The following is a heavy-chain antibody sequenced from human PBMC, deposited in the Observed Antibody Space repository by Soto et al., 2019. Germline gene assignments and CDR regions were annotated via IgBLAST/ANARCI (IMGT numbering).Heavy chain of an antibody. D-gene: IGHD5-12*01. Sequence: CAISGDSVSSNTASWNWIRQSPSRGLEWLGRTYFRSKWYNDYAVSVKSRIIINPDTSNNQFSLQLNSVTPEDTAVYFCAKGDNLGPKTGYAFDPWGQGIMVTVSS. CDR3: AKGDNLGPKTGYAFDP. CDR1: GDSVSSNTAS. CDR2: TYFRSKWYN. J-gene: IGHJ5*02. V-gene: IGHV6-1*01.